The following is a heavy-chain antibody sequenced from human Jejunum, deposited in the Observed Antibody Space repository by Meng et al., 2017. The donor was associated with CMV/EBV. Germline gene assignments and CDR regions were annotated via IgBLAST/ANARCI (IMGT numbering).Heavy chain of an antibody. CDR3: ARNGIFFDY. CDR2: TNPRSANT. J-gene: IGHJ4*02. D-gene: IGHD1-14*01. Sequence: MLSCKSSGYTFTSYDINWVRQAAGQGLEWMGWTNPRSANTGSAQKFQGRLTMTMNTSIGTAYMELSSLRSEDTAVYYCARNGIFFDYWGQGALVTVSS. V-gene: IGHV1-8*01. CDR1: GYTFTSYD.